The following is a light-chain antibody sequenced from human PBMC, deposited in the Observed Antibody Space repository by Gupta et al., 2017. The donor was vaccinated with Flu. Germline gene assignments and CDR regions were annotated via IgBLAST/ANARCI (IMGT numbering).Light chain of an antibody. V-gene: IGKV1-5*03. CDR2: KAS. J-gene: IGKJ1*01. CDR1: QSISNW. CDR3: QQYYTYWT. Sequence: SPSPLSASVGDRVTSTCRASQSISNWLDWYQQKPGKAPKLLIYKASNGETGVPSRFSGSGSGTEFTLTSSRRQPDDFANYYCQQYYTYWTFGQGTKVEIK.